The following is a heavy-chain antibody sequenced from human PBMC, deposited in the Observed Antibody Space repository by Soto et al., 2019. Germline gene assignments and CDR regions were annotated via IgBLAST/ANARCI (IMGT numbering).Heavy chain of an antibody. CDR2: IHSDGSST. V-gene: IGHV3-74*01. Sequence: HPGGSLRLSCAASGFTFSTYAMSWVRQAPGQRLVWVSRIHSDGSSTTYADSVKGRFTISRDNAKNTLYLQMNSLRAEDTAVYYCARGDRGAFDLWGQGTMVTVSS. CDR3: ARGDRGAFDL. D-gene: IGHD2-21*02. CDR1: GFTFSTYA. J-gene: IGHJ3*01.